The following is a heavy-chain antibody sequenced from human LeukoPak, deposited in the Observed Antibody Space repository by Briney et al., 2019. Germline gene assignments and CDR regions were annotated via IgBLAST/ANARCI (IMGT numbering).Heavy chain of an antibody. CDR1: GGTFSSYA. Sequence: GSSVKVSCKASGGTFSSYAISWVRQAPGQGLEWMGGIIPIFGTANYAQKFQGRVTITADESTSTAYMELSSLRSEDTAVYYCARDPRRPYGGNSGSSDYVDYWGQGTLVTVSS. D-gene: IGHD4-23*01. CDR3: ARDPRRPYGGNSGSSDYVDY. J-gene: IGHJ4*02. V-gene: IGHV1-69*01. CDR2: IIPIFGTA.